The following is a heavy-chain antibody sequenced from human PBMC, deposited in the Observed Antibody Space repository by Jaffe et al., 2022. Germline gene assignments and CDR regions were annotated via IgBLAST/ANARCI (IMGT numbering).Heavy chain of an antibody. D-gene: IGHD1-1*01. CDR1: GFTFSNSD. J-gene: IGHJ4*02. CDR2: LNQDGSAK. CDR3: VRETLTGPSAH. Sequence: VQLVESGGGVVQPGGSLRLSCAASGFTFSNSDMVWVRQAPGKGLEWVAFLNQDGSAKYYLDSVKGRFTISRDNAKNSLYLQMNSLRAEDTAVFYCVRETLTGPSAHWGQGTLVTVSS. V-gene: IGHV3-7*01.